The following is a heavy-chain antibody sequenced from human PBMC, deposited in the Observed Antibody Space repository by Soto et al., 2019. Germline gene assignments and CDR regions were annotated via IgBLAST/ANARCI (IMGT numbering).Heavy chain of an antibody. J-gene: IGHJ6*02. CDR3: ARKGRYGMDV. CDR2: INQSGST. CDR1: GESFSGYS. Sequence: QVQLQQWGAGLLKPSETLSLTCAVYGESFSGYSWSWIRQPPGKGPEWLGEINQSGSTNYNPSLKSRVTISLDRSKNQFSLKLSSVTAADTAVYYCARKGRYGMDVWGQGTTVTVSS. V-gene: IGHV4-34*01.